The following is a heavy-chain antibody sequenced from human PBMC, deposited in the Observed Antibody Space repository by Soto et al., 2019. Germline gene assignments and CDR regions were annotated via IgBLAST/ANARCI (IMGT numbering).Heavy chain of an antibody. V-gene: IGHV4-34*01. CDR3: ASGLDVLSFPSLYYYYQGRAL. CDR2: INHSGST. J-gene: IGHJ6*02. CDR1: VVCFSGYY. Sequence: SETLSLTCAGYVVCFSGYYWSCIGQPPGKWLEWIGEINHSGSTNYNPSLKSRVTISVDTSKNQFSLKLSSVTAADTAVYYCASGLDVLSFPSLYYYYQGRALRGQGTSASVPS. D-gene: IGHD2-8*01.